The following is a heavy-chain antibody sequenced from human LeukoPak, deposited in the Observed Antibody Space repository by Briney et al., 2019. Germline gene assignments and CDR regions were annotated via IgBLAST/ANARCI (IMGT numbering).Heavy chain of an antibody. Sequence: NPSETLSLTCTVSGGSISSGSYYWSWIRQPAGKGLEWIGRIYTSGSTNYNPSLKSRVTISVDTSKNQFSLKLSSVTAADTAVYYCARDSRHCYYYMDVWGKGTTVTVSS. CDR2: IYTSGST. J-gene: IGHJ6*03. CDR3: ARDSRHCYYYMDV. D-gene: IGHD2-2*01. CDR1: GGSISSGSYY. V-gene: IGHV4-61*02.